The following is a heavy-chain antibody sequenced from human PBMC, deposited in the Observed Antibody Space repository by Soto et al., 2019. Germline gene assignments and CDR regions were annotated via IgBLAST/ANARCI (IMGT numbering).Heavy chain of an antibody. CDR3: ARVYYYDRTEIDY. CDR2: IYYSGST. J-gene: IGHJ4*02. CDR1: GGSISSGDYY. V-gene: IGHV4-30-4*01. Sequence: PSETLSLTCTVSGGSISSGDYYWSWIRQPPGKGLELIGYIYYSGSTYYNPSLKSRVTISVDTSKKQFSLKLSSVTAADTAVYYCARVYYYDRTEIDYLGQGTLVTVSS. D-gene: IGHD3-22*01.